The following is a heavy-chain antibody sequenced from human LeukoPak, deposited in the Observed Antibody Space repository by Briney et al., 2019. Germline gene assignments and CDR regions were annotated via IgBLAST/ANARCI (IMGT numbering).Heavy chain of an antibody. J-gene: IGHJ5*01. CDR1: GFTVASND. CDR2: LRYDGSDR. V-gene: IGHV3-30*02. Sequence: GGSLRLSCAASGFTVASNDVDCVRQAPGKGLEWVAFLRYDGSDRSYGDSVKGRFTISRDNSSNTLYLQINSLRADDTTVYYCAKDQIGSSSNGFDSWGQGTLVTVSS. CDR3: AKDQIGSSSNGFDS. D-gene: IGHD1-26*01.